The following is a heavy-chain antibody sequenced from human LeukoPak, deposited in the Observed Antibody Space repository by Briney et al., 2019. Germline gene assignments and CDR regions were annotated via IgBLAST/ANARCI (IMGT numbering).Heavy chain of an antibody. J-gene: IGHJ6*02. V-gene: IGHV4-4*07. CDR3: AATAVAGFYYYYGMDV. CDR1: GGSISSYY. Sequence: PSETLSLTCTVSGGSISSYYWSWIRQPAGKGLEWIGRIYTSGSTNYNPSLKSRVTMSVDTSKNQFSLKLSSVTAADTAVYYCAATAVAGFYYYYGMDVWGQGTMVTVSS. CDR2: IYTSGST. D-gene: IGHD6-19*01.